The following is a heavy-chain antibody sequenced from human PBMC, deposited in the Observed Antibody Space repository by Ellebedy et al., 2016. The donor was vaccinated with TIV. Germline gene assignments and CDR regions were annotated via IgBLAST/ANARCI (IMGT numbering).Heavy chain of an antibody. CDR3: VRHTANTFDI. V-gene: IGHV4-39*01. Sequence: SETLSLXCNVFGGSISGNIQYCGWIRQSPGKGLEWIGTFYYGGSNYYNPSLKTRVTMSADTSKNEFSLNVKSVTAADTAVYYCVRHTANTFDIWGQGTMVTVSS. D-gene: IGHD2/OR15-2a*01. J-gene: IGHJ3*02. CDR1: GGSISGNIQY. CDR2: FYYGGSN.